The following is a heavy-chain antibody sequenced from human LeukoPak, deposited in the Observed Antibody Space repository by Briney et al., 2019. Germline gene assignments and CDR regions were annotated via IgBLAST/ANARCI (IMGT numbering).Heavy chain of an antibody. V-gene: IGHV3-33*08. CDR2: ISYDGSNK. CDR3: AREGSYYFDC. CDR1: GFTFSSYA. J-gene: IGHJ4*02. Sequence: PGRSLRLSCAASGFTFSSYAMHWVRQAPGKGLEWVAVISYDGSNKYYADSVKGRFTISRDNAKNSLYLQMNSLRAEDTAVYYCAREGSYYFDCWGQGTLVTVSS.